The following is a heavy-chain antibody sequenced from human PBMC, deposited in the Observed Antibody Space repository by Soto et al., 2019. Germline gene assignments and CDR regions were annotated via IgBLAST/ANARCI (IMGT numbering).Heavy chain of an antibody. J-gene: IGHJ6*02. CDR3: ATGGRSGWPYSYYYGMDV. CDR2: INPNSGGT. Sequence: ASVKVSCKASGYTFTGYYMHWVRQAPGQGLEWMGWINPNSGGTNYAQKFQGWVTMTRDTSISTAYMELSRLRSDDTAVYYCATGGRSGWPYSYYYGMDVWGQGPTVTVSS. V-gene: IGHV1-2*04. CDR1: GYTFTGYY. D-gene: IGHD6-19*01.